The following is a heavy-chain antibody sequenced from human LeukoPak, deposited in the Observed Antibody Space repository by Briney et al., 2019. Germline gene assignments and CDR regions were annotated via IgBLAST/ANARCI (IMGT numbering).Heavy chain of an antibody. CDR2: INPRGGST. CDR3: GRVGSAAATADY. V-gene: IGHV1-46*01. CDR1: GYTFTSYY. D-gene: IGHD6-25*01. J-gene: IGHJ4*02. Sequence: GASVKVSCRASGYTFTSYYMHWMRQAPGQGPEWMGIINPRGGSTDYAQKFQGRVTMTSDTSTTTLYMELNSLIYEDTAVYFCGRVGSAAATADYWGQGTLVTVSS.